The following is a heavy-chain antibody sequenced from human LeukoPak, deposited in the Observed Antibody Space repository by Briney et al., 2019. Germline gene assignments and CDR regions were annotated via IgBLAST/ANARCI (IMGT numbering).Heavy chain of an antibody. CDR2: ITESGDNT. CDR1: GLTFSSYA. V-gene: IGHV3-23*01. J-gene: IGHJ4*02. CDR3: ATDYTPYVGASAD. D-gene: IGHD1-26*01. Sequence: GGSLRLSCAASGLTFSSYAMSWVRQTPGKGLEWVSSITESGDNTHYTESVKGRFTFSRDNSRNTMYLQMNSLRAEDTAIYYCATDYTPYVGASADWGQGTLVTVSS.